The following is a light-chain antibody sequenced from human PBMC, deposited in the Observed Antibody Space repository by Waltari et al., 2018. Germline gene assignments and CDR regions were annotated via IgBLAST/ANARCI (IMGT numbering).Light chain of an antibody. Sequence: DIQMTQSPSSLSASIGDRVTLRCQASQDISKNLNWYHHKPGKAPKLLIYDASTLQTGVPSRFSGSGSGTDFTLTINSLLPEDIGTYYCQQYDDLPQEFTFGPGTKVDL. V-gene: IGKV1-33*01. CDR1: QDISKN. J-gene: IGKJ3*01. CDR2: DAS. CDR3: QQYDDLPQEFT.